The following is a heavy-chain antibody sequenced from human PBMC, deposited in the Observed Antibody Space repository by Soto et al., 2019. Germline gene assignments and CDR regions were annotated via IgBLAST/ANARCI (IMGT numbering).Heavy chain of an antibody. J-gene: IGHJ6*03. CDR3: ARHLTIGSYYFYMDV. Sequence: TSETLSLTCTVSAGSISGSNHYWGWIRQPPGKGLEWIGTIYYSGSTYYHPSLKSRVTMSVDTSKNRFSLRLSSVTAADTAMYYCARHLTIGSYYFYMDVWGKGTTVTVSS. CDR1: AGSISGSNHY. V-gene: IGHV4-39*01. CDR2: IYYSGST. D-gene: IGHD4-17*01.